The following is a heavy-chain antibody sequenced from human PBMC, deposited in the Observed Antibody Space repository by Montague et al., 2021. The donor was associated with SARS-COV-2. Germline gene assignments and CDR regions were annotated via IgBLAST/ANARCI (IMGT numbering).Heavy chain of an antibody. J-gene: IGHJ6*02. D-gene: IGHD3-10*01. CDR3: ARDLPLIIMVRGVTFGYYGMDV. CDR2: ISSSGSTI. CDR1: GFTFSSYE. Sequence: SLRLSCAASGFTFSSYEMNWVRQAPGKGLEWVSYISSSGSTIYYADSAKGRFTISRDNAKNSLHLQMNSLRAEDTAVYYCARDLPLIIMVRGVTFGYYGMDVWGQGTTVTVSS. V-gene: IGHV3-48*03.